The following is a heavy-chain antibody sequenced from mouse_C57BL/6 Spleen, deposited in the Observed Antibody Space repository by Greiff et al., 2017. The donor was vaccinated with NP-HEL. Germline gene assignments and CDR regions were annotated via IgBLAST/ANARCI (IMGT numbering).Heavy chain of an antibody. Sequence: QVQLQQSGAELARPGASVKLSCKASGYTFTSYGISWVKQRTGQGLEWIGEIYPRSGNTYYNEKFKGKATLTADKSSSTAYMELRSLTSEDSAVYCGARGEDYGSSYEWYFDVWGTGTTVTVSS. D-gene: IGHD1-1*01. CDR1: GYTFTSYG. V-gene: IGHV1-81*01. CDR2: IYPRSGNT. CDR3: ARGEDYGSSYEWYFDV. J-gene: IGHJ1*03.